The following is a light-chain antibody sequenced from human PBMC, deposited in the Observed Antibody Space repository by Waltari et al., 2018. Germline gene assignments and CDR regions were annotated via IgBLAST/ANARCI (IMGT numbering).Light chain of an antibody. V-gene: IGKV3-20*01. CDR1: QSVSSSY. J-gene: IGKJ2*01. Sequence: EIVLTQSPGTLSLSPGERATLSCRASQSVSSSYLAWYQQKPGQAPRLLIYGASSRATGIPDRFSCSGSGTDFTLTISRLEPEDFAVYYCQQYGSSPEYTFGQGTKLEIK. CDR3: QQYGSSPEYT. CDR2: GAS.